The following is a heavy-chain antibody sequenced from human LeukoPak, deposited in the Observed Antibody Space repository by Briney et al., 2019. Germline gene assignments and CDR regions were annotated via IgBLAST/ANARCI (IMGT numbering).Heavy chain of an antibody. J-gene: IGHJ4*02. V-gene: IGHV1-2*06. CDR3: ARDQVYGSYFDH. CDR1: GYTFTSYD. Sequence: AASVTVSCKASGYTFTSYDINWVRQAPGQGLEWMGRINPNSGGSDYAQKFQGRVTMTRDTSISTAYMELSRLTSDDTAVYYCARDQVYGSYFDHWGQGTLVTVSS. D-gene: IGHD1-26*01. CDR2: INPNSGGS.